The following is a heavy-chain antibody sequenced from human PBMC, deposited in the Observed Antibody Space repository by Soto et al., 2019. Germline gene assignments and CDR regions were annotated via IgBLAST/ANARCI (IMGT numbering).Heavy chain of an antibody. J-gene: IGHJ6*02. V-gene: IGHV4-59*01. D-gene: IGHD3-10*01. CDR3: ARGGGFGEFLWDV. Sequence: SETLSLTCTVSGGSISSYYWSWIRQPPGKGLEWIGYIYYSGSTNYNPSLKSRVTISVDTSKNQFSLKLSSVTAADTAVYYCARGGGFGEFLWDVWGQGTTVTVS. CDR1: GGSISSYY. CDR2: IYYSGST.